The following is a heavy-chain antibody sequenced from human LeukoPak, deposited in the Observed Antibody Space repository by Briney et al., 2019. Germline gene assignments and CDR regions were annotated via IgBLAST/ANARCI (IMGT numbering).Heavy chain of an antibody. Sequence: AAPKASRKGPGYTLSELSIHWGRQAPGEGVGWMGGFYPEDGETIYAQKFQGRVTMPEDTSTDTAYMELSSLRSEDTAVYYCVTLGWFGEAYGMDVWGQGTTVTVSS. V-gene: IGHV1-24*01. CDR3: VTLGWFGEAYGMDV. CDR2: FYPEDGET. D-gene: IGHD3-10*01. CDR1: GYTLSELS. J-gene: IGHJ6*02.